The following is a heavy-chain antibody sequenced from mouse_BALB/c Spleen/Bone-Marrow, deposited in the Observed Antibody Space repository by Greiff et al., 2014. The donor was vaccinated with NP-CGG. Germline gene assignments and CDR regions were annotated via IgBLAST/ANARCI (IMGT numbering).Heavy chain of an antibody. D-gene: IGHD2-14*01. CDR1: GFNIKDTY. Sequence: EVMLVESGAELVKPGASVKLSCTASGFNIKDTYMHWVKQRPEQGLEWIGRIDPAYGNTKYDPKFQGKATITADTSSNTAYLQLSSLTSEDTAVYYCASYRYGWYFDVWGAGTTVTVSS. J-gene: IGHJ1*01. CDR2: IDPAYGNT. CDR3: ASYRYGWYFDV. V-gene: IGHV14-3*02.